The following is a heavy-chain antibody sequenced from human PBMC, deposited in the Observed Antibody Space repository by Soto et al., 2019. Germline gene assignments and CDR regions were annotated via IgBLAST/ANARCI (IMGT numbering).Heavy chain of an antibody. D-gene: IGHD3-3*01. CDR3: ASNLRVVFGVVIIDLRDYYYGMDV. J-gene: IGHJ6*02. V-gene: IGHV1-69*13. CDR2: IIPIFGTA. Sequence: GASVKVSCKASGGTFSSYAISWVRQAPGQGLEWMGGIIPIFGTASYAQKFQGRVTITADESTSTAYMELSSLRSEDTAVYYCASNLRVVFGVVIIDLRDYYYGMDVWGQGTTVTVSS. CDR1: GGTFSSYA.